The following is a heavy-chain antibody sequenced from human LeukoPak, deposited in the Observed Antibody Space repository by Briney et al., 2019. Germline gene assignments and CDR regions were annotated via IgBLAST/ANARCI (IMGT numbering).Heavy chain of an antibody. D-gene: IGHD4-17*01. J-gene: IGHJ5*02. CDR2: IIPIFGTA. CDR1: GGTFSCYA. Sequence: GASVKVSCKASGGTFSCYAISWVRQAPRQGLEWMGGIIPIFGTANYAQKFQGRVTITTDESTSTAYMELSSLRSEDTAVYYCARAADYGEGWFDPWGQGTLVTVSS. V-gene: IGHV1-69*05. CDR3: ARAADYGEGWFDP.